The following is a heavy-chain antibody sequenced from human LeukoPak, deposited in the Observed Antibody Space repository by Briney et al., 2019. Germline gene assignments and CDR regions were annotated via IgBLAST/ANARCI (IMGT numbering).Heavy chain of an antibody. D-gene: IGHD2-21*02. CDR3: AKPPSYCGSDCYVNWFDP. CDR2: IRYDGSKK. V-gene: IGHV3-30*02. Sequence: PGGSLRLSCAASGFTFSSSGMHWVRQAPGKGLEWVGIFIRYDGSKKYYADSVKGRFTISRDNSKNTLYLQMNSLRAEDTAVYYCAKPPSYCGSDCYVNWFDPWGQGTLVTVSS. CDR1: GFTFSSSG. J-gene: IGHJ5*02.